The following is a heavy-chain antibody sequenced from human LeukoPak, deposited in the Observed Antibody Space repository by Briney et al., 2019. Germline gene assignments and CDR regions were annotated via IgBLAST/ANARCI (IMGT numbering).Heavy chain of an antibody. CDR3: ARDNPTRYYYGSGSHKGFDY. D-gene: IGHD3-10*01. Sequence: SETLSLTCTVSGGSISSGDYYWSWIRQPPGKGLEWIGYIYYSGSAYYNPSLNSRVTISVDTSKNQFSLKLSSVTAADTAVYYCARDNPTRYYYGSGSHKGFDYWGQGTLVTVSS. CDR2: IYYSGSA. J-gene: IGHJ4*02. V-gene: IGHV4-30-4*08. CDR1: GGSISSGDYY.